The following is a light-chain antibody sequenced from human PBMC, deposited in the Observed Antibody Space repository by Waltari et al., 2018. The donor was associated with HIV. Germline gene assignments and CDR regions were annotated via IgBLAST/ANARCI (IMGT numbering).Light chain of an antibody. CDR2: EVS. Sequence: QSALTQPPSASGSPGQSVTISCTGTSTDIGGYNSVSWYQQHPGKAPKLMIFEVSKRPSGVPDRFSGSKSGNTASLTVSGLQAEDEADYYCNSYAASNNFVFGGGTKLTVL. CDR3: NSYAASNNFV. CDR1: STDIGGYNS. V-gene: IGLV2-8*01. J-gene: IGLJ2*01.